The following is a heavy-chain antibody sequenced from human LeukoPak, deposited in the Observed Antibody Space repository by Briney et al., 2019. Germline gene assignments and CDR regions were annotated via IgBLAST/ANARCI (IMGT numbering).Heavy chain of an antibody. D-gene: IGHD3-10*01. J-gene: IGHJ4*02. CDR1: GGSISSGSYY. CDR2: IYTSGST. Sequence: SETLSLTCTVSGGSISSGSYYWSWIRQPAGKGLEWIGRIYTSGSTNYNPSLKSRVTISVDTSRNQFSLKLSSVTAADTAVYYCARGGEVRGVGYWGQGTLVTVSS. V-gene: IGHV4-61*02. CDR3: ARGGEVRGVGY.